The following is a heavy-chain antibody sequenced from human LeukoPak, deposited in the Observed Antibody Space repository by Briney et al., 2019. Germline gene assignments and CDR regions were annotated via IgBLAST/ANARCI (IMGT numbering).Heavy chain of an antibody. J-gene: IGHJ6*03. Sequence: GGSLRLSCAASGFTFSSYWMSWVRQAPGKGLEWVANIKQDGSEKYYVDSVKGRFTISRDNAKNSLYLQMNSLRAEDTAVYYCARLHAIPSYYYYYYMDVWGKGTTVTVPS. CDR3: ARLHAIPSYYYYYYMDV. V-gene: IGHV3-7*01. D-gene: IGHD2-8*01. CDR1: GFTFSSYW. CDR2: IKQDGSEK.